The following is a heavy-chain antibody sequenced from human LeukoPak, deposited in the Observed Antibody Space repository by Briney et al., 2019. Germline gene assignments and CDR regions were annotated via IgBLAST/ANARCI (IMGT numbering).Heavy chain of an antibody. V-gene: IGHV3-30-3*01. CDR3: ARERDDGFDI. CDR2: ILYDGSNK. CDR1: GFTFRSYS. J-gene: IGHJ3*02. Sequence: GGSLRLSCAASGFTFRSYSMHWVRQAPGKRLEWVAVILYDGSNKYYADSVKGRFTISRDNSKNTLYLQMNSLRAEDTAVYYCARERDDGFDIWGQGTMVTVSS.